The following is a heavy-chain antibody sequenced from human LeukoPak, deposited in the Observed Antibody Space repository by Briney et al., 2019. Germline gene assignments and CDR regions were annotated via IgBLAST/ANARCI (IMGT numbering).Heavy chain of an antibody. J-gene: IGHJ4*02. Sequence: ASVKVSCKASGYTFTSYYMHWVRQAPGQGLEWMGIINPSGGSTSYAQKFQGRVTMTRDMSTSTVYMELSSLRSEDTAVYYCARARGGATITSPFAYWGQGTLVTVSS. CDR1: GYTFTSYY. CDR2: INPSGGST. CDR3: ARARGGATITSPFAY. D-gene: IGHD5-24*01. V-gene: IGHV1-46*01.